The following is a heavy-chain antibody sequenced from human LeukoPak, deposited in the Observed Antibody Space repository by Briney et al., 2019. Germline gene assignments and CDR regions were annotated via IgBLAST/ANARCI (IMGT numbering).Heavy chain of an antibody. J-gene: IGHJ6*02. CDR3: ARGRIAKIVVVNSFSYGMDV. Sequence: SETLSLTCTVCGGSFSDYFWTWIRHSPGKGLEWIGEINDYTGDTKYNPSLNSRVSISLEKSKNQLSLELRSVTAADTAVYYCARGRIAKIVVVNSFSYGMDVWGQGTTVTVSS. CDR1: GGSFSDYF. D-gene: IGHD3-22*01. CDR2: INDYTGDT. V-gene: IGHV4-34*01.